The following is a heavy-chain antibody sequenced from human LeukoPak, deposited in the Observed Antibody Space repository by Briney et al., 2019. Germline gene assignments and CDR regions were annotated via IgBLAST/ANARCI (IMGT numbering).Heavy chain of an antibody. CDR1: GYTFTGYY. J-gene: IGHJ4*02. CDR2: INPNSGGT. D-gene: IGHD6-13*01. CDR3: ARSGIAAAGTSIAVAGFDY. V-gene: IGHV1-2*04. Sequence: ASVKVSCKASGYTFTGYYMHWVRQAPGQGLEWMGWINPNSGGTNYAQKFRGWVTMTRDTSISTAYMELSRLRSDDTAVYYCARSGIAAAGTSIAVAGFDYWGQGTLVTVSS.